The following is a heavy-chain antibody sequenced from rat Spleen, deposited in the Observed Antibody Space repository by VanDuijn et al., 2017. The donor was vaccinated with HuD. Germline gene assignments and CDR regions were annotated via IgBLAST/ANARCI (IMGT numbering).Heavy chain of an antibody. CDR2: INKDSSKI. CDR1: GFNFNDYW. Sequence: EVKLVESGGGLLQPGRSFKLYCPASGFNFNDYWMGWVRQAPGKGLEWIGEINKDSSKIIYIPSLKDKITIPRDNAQNTLHLQMKSLRSEDTANYYCTREGWVFDYWGQGVMVTVSS. D-gene: IGHD1-7*01. CDR3: TREGWVFDY. J-gene: IGHJ2*01. V-gene: IGHV4-2*01.